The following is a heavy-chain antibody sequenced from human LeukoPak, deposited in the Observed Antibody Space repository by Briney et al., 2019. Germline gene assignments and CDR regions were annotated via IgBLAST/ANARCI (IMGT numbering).Heavy chain of an antibody. V-gene: IGHV1-8*03. D-gene: IGHD6-19*01. CDR3: VRFSSSDWYYFDY. CDR2: MSPNSGNT. CDR1: GYTFTNYD. J-gene: IGHJ4*02. Sequence: GASVKVSCNASGYTFTNYDINWVRQATGQGLEWMGWMSPNSGNTGYAQKFQGRVSITRNTSKSTAYMELSSLRSEDTAVYYCVRFSSSDWYYFDYWGQGTLVTVSS.